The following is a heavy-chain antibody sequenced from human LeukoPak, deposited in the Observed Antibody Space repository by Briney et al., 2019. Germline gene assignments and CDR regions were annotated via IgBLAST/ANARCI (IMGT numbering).Heavy chain of an antibody. Sequence: GGSLRPSCAASGFTFSYYGMHWVRQPPGKGLEWVSYISSSGSTIYYADSVKGRFTISRDNAKNSLYLQMNSLRAEDTAVYYCARVRGPYYYYYYMDVWGKGTTVTISS. CDR1: GFTFSYYG. CDR3: ARVRGPYYYYYYMDV. J-gene: IGHJ6*03. V-gene: IGHV3-48*04. D-gene: IGHD3-10*01. CDR2: ISSSGSTI.